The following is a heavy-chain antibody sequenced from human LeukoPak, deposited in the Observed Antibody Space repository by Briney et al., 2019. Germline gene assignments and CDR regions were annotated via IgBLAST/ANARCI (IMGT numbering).Heavy chain of an antibody. J-gene: IGHJ4*02. CDR2: IRYDGSNK. CDR3: AKDTAVGGSPYYFEY. D-gene: IGHD6-19*01. CDR1: GFTFSSYG. Sequence: GGSLRLSCAASGFTFSSYGMHWVRQAPGKGLEWLAFIRYDGSNKYYADSVKGRFTISRDNSKNTLYLQMNSLRAEDTAVYYCAKDTAVGGSPYYFEYWGQGTLVTVSS. V-gene: IGHV3-30*02.